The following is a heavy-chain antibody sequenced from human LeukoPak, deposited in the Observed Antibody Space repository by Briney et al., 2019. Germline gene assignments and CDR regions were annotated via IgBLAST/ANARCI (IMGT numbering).Heavy chain of an antibody. D-gene: IGHD2-15*01. J-gene: IGHJ4*02. CDR1: GFTFSSSA. V-gene: IGHV3-23*01. CDR2: ISNNGGYT. CDR3: AKQLGYCSDGSCYFHY. Sequence: GGSLRLSCAASGFTFSSSAMSWVRQAPGKGLEWVSAISNNGGYTYYADSVQGRFTISRDNSKSTLCLQMNSLRAEDTAVYYCAKQLGYCSDGSCYFHYWGQGTRVTVSS.